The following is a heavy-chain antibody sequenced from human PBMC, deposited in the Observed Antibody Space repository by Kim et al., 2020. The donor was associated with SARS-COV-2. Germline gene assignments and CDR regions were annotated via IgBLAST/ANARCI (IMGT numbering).Heavy chain of an antibody. CDR3: AGRCGGDCYSSYYGMDG. J-gene: IGHJ6*01. D-gene: IGHD2-21*01. Sequence: SETLSLTCTVSGGSISSYYWSWIRQPPGKGLEWIGYIYYSGSTNYNPSLKSRVTISVDTSKNQFSLKLSSVTAADTAVYYCAGRCGGDCYSSYYGMDGWG. CDR2: IYYSGST. CDR1: GGSISSYY. V-gene: IGHV4-59*13.